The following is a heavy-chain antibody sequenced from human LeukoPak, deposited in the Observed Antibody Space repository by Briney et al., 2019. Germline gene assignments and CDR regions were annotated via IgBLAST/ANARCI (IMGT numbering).Heavy chain of an antibody. CDR2: IRYDGNNK. CDR1: GFTFSSTG. Sequence: GGPLRLSCTASGFTFSSTGMHWVRQAPGKGLEWVSYIRYDGNNKYYGDSVKGRLTVSRDNSKNTLYLQMNSLRVEDTAVYYCARTYNPDYWGQGTLVTVSS. J-gene: IGHJ4*02. V-gene: IGHV3-30*02. D-gene: IGHD1-14*01. CDR3: ARTYNPDY.